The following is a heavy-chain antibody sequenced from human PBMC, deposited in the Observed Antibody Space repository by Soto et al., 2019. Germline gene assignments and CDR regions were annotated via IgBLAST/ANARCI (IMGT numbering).Heavy chain of an antibody. J-gene: IGHJ4*02. CDR3: AREDSIIIPAVSDF. V-gene: IGHV3-21*01. CDR1: GFAFNNYG. Sequence: GGSLRLSCTVSGFAFNNYGINWVRQAPGKGLEWVSSISKSDYTYYSDSVKGRFAISRDNAKSSVSLQMNTRRVEDTAVYYCAREDSIIIPAVSDFWGQGTLVTVSS. D-gene: IGHD2-2*01. CDR2: ISKSDYT.